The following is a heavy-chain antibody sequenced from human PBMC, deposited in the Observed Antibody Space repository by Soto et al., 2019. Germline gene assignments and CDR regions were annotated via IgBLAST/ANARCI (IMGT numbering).Heavy chain of an antibody. CDR1: GFKFASYA. CDR3: AQEGNYYESSGFYNYTDY. V-gene: IGHV3-23*01. CDR2: ITGSGKST. J-gene: IGHJ4*02. Sequence: PGGSLRLSCTASGFKFASYAMTWVRQAPGKGLEWVSGITGSGKSTYYAASVKGRFTISRDNSKNTVYVQMNTLSAEDTAVYYCAQEGNYYESSGFYNYTDYWGQGTLVTVSS. D-gene: IGHD3-22*01.